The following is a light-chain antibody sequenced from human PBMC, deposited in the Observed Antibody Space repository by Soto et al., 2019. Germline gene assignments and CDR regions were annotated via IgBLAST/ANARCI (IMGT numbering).Light chain of an antibody. V-gene: IGKV3-20*01. CDR2: GAS. J-gene: IGKJ1*01. Sequence: IGLTQSPGTVSLSPGERATLSCRASQSLSSSYLAWYQQKPGQAPRLLIYGASSRATGIPDRFSGSGSGTVFTLTISRLEPEDFAVYYCQQYGSSPWTFCQGTKVDIK. CDR1: QSLSSSY. CDR3: QQYGSSPWT.